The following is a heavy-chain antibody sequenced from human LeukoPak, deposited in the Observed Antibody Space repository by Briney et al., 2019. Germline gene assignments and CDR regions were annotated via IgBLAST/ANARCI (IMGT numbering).Heavy chain of an antibody. Sequence: PSETLSLTCAVYGGSFSGYYWSWIRQPPGKGLEWIGEINHSGSTNYNPSLKSRVTISVDTSKNQFSLKLSSVTAADTAVYYCARSIRYFDLLFDYWGQGTLVTVSS. J-gene: IGHJ4*02. CDR1: GGSFSGYY. CDR3: ARSIRYFDLLFDY. V-gene: IGHV4-34*01. D-gene: IGHD3-9*01. CDR2: INHSGST.